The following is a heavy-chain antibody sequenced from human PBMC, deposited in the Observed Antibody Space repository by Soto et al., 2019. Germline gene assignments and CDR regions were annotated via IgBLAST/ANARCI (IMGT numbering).Heavy chain of an antibody. V-gene: IGHV3-66*01. J-gene: IGHJ6*02. Sequence: GGSLRLSCAASGFTISTTCMSWVRQAPGKGLEYVSVIYSSDRTYYADSVKDRFNIFRDISKNTLYLQMNSLRADDTALYYCVDPVPAASHYDNYDMDVWGQGTTVTVSS. CDR1: GFTISTTC. CDR3: VDPVPAASHYDNYDMDV. D-gene: IGHD2-2*01. CDR2: IYSSDRT.